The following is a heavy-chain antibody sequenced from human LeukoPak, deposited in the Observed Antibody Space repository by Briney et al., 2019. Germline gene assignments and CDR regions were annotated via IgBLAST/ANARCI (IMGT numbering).Heavy chain of an antibody. CDR3: ARDRSSSWYYRFDP. CDR2: FDPEDGET. Sequence: ASVKVSCKVSGYTLTVLSMHWVRQAPGKGLEWMGGFDPEDGETIYAQKFQGRVTMTEDTSTDTAYMELSSLRSEDTAVYYCARDRSSSWYYRFDPWGQGTLVTVSS. D-gene: IGHD6-13*01. J-gene: IGHJ5*02. V-gene: IGHV1-24*01. CDR1: GYTLTVLS.